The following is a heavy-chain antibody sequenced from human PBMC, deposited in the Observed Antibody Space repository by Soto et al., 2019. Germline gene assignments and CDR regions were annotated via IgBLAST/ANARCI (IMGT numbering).Heavy chain of an antibody. CDR2: IYHSGST. J-gene: IGHJ5*02. Sequence: PETLSLTCAVSGGSISSSNWWSWVRQPPGKGLEWIGEIYHSGSTNYNPSLKSRVTISVDKSKNQFSLKLSSVTAADTAVYYCAREARYYYDSSGYRSYNWFDPWGQGTLVTVSS. V-gene: IGHV4-4*03. D-gene: IGHD3-22*01. CDR1: GGSISSSNW. CDR3: AREARYYYDSSGYRSYNWFDP.